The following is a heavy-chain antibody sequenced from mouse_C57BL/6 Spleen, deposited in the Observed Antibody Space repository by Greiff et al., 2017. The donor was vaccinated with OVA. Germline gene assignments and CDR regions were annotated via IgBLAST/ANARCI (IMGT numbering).Heavy chain of an antibody. CDR1: GFTFSSYA. D-gene: IGHD1-3*01. CDR2: ISSGGDYI. V-gene: IGHV5-9-1*02. J-gene: IGHJ2*01. Sequence: EVNLVESGEGLVKPGGSLKLSCAASGFTFSSYAMSWVRQTPEKRLEWVAYISSGGDYIYYADTVKGRFTISRDNARNTLYLQMSSLKSEDTAMYYCTRDNYEYYFDYWGQGTTLTVSS. CDR3: TRDNYEYYFDY.